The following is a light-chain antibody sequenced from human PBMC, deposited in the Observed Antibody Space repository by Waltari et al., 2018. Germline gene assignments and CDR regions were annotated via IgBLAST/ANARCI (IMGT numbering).Light chain of an antibody. V-gene: IGKV1-5*03. Sequence: DIQMTQSPSTLSASVGDRVTITCRASRSIDNWLAWYQQKPGKAPNLLIYKASSLESGVPSRFSGSGSGTEFTLTISTLQPDDFATYYYQHYKSYSWTFGQGTKVEIK. J-gene: IGKJ1*01. CDR3: QHYKSYSWT. CDR2: KAS. CDR1: RSIDNW.